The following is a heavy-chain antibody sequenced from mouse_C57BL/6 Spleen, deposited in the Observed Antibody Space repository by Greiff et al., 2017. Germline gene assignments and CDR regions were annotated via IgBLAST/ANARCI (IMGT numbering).Heavy chain of an antibody. CDR1: GYSITSGYY. Sequence: EVKLMESGPGLVKPSQSLSLTCSVTGYSITSGYYWNWIRQFPGNKLEGMGYISYDGSNNYNPSLKNRISITRDTSKNQFFLKLNSVTTEDTATYYCARGSSPFDYWGQGTTLTVSS. J-gene: IGHJ2*01. V-gene: IGHV3-6*01. D-gene: IGHD1-1*01. CDR2: ISYDGSN. CDR3: ARGSSPFDY.